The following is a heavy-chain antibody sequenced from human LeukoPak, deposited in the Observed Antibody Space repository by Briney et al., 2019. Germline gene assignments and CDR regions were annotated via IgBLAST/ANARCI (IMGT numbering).Heavy chain of an antibody. CDR2: IYYSGST. Sequence: SETLSLTCTVSGGSISSYYWSWIRQPPGKGLEWIGYIYYSGSTNYNPSLKSRVTISVDTSKNQFSLKLSSVTAADTAVYYCARESWVYARWFDPWGQGTLVTVSS. V-gene: IGHV4-59*12. CDR3: ARESWVYARWFDP. D-gene: IGHD5/OR15-5a*01. J-gene: IGHJ5*02. CDR1: GGSISSYY.